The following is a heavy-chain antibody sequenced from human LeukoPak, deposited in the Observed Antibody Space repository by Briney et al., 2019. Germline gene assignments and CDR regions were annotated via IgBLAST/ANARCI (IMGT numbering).Heavy chain of an antibody. CDR2: ISSSGSTI. D-gene: IGHD5-18*01. V-gene: IGHV3-48*03. Sequence: RGSLRLSCAASGFSSSSYEMNWVRQAPGEGRGWVSYISSSGSTIYYADSVKGRFTISRDNAKNALYLQMNSLRAEDTAVYYCARDKRETAMVPFDYWGQGTLVTVSA. CDR3: ARDKRETAMVPFDY. J-gene: IGHJ4*02. CDR1: GFSSSSYE.